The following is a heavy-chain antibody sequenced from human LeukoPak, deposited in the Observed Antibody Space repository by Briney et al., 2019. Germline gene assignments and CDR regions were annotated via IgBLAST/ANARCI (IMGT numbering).Heavy chain of an antibody. CDR1: GFTFSDYW. CDR2: INQDGREQ. Sequence: QTGGSLRLSCAASGFTFSDYWMSWVRQAPGQGLEWVAKINQDGREQHFVDSVKGRFTISRDNAKNSLFLQMDSPRAEDTAVYYCTGGALDYWGQGALVTVSS. J-gene: IGHJ4*02. V-gene: IGHV3-7*04. CDR3: TGGALDY.